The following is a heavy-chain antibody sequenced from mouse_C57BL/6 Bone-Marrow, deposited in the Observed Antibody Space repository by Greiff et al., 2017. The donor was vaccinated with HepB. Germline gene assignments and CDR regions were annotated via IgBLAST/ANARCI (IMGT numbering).Heavy chain of an antibody. CDR3: AREGCYYYAMDY. CDR2: ISYDGSN. J-gene: IGHJ4*01. V-gene: IGHV3-6*01. Sequence: ESGPGLVKPSQSLSLTCSVTGYSITSGYYWNWIRQFPGNKLEWMGYISYDGSNNYNPSLKNRISITRDTSRNQFFLKLNSVTTEDTATYYCAREGCYYYAMDYWGQGTSVTVSS. CDR1: GYSITSGYY.